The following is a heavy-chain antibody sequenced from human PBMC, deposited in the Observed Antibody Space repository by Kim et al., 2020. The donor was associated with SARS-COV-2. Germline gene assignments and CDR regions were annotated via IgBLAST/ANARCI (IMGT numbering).Heavy chain of an antibody. J-gene: IGHJ4*02. CDR1: GGTFSSYA. CDR3: ARALDQDSGSSH. V-gene: IGHV1-69*13. D-gene: IGHD1-26*01. Sequence: SVKVSCKASGGTFSSYAISWVRQAPGQGLEWMGGIIPIFGTANYAQKFQGRVTITADESTSTAYMELSSLRSEDTAVYYCARALDQDSGSSHWGQGTLVTVSS. CDR2: IIPIFGTA.